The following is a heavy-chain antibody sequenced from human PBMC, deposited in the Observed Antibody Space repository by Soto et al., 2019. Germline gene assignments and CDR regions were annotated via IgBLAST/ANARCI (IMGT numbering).Heavy chain of an antibody. CDR1: GGSISSSSYY. CDR2: IYYSGST. CDR3: AIGDYSNALFYYYYGMDV. D-gene: IGHD4-4*01. V-gene: IGHV4-39*01. J-gene: IGHJ6*02. Sequence: TLSLTCTVSGGSISSSSYYWGWIRQPPGKGLEWIGSIYYSGSTYYNPSLKSRVTISVDTSKNQFSLKLSSVTAADTAVYYCAIGDYSNALFYYYYGMDVWGQGTTVTVSS.